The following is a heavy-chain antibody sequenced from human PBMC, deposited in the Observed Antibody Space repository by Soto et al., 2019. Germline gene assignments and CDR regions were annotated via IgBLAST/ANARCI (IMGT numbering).Heavy chain of an antibody. Sequence: EVQLVESGGGLVQPGGSLRVSCAASGFTFSNYWMHWVRQAPGKGLVWVSRINSDGSTTNYADSVKGRFTISRDNAKNTLYLQMNSRRAEDTAVYYCASARSGSGTYDDWFDPWGQGTLVTVSS. J-gene: IGHJ5*02. CDR1: GFTFSNYW. CDR2: INSDGSTT. CDR3: ASARSGSGTYDDWFDP. V-gene: IGHV3-74*01. D-gene: IGHD3-10*01.